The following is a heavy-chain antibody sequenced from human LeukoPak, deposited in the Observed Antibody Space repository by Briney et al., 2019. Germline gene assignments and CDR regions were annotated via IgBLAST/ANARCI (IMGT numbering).Heavy chain of an antibody. V-gene: IGHV1-69*05. CDR1: GYTFTGYY. D-gene: IGHD3-3*01. CDR3: AIDFAPNDFWSGSSGMNV. Sequence: SVKASCKASGYTFTGYYMHWVRQAPGQGLEWMGGIIPVFGTPKYAQKFQGRVSITKDESTSTAYMELSSLSSEDTAVYYCAIDFAPNDFWSGSSGMNVWGKGTTVTVSS. CDR2: IIPVFGTP. J-gene: IGHJ6*03.